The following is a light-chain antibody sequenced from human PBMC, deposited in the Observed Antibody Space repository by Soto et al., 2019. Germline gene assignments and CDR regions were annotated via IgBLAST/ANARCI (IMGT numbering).Light chain of an antibody. CDR2: GAS. CDR1: QSVSIN. Sequence: EIVMTQSPATLSVYPGERATLSCRASQSVSINLAWYQQKPGQAPRLLIYGASTRATGLPARFSGSGSGTEFTLTISILQSEDFAVYYCQQYNNWPGTFGQGTKVDIK. CDR3: QQYNNWPGT. J-gene: IGKJ1*01. V-gene: IGKV3-15*01.